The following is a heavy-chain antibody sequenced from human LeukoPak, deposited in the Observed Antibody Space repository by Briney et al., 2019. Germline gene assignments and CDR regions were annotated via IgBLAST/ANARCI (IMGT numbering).Heavy chain of an antibody. CDR1: GFTVSSDY. J-gene: IGHJ6*03. D-gene: IGHD6-13*01. CDR2: IYSGGST. Sequence: PGGSLRLSCAASGFTVSSDYMSWVRQAPGKGLEWVSVIYSGGSTYYADSMKGRFTISRDNSKNTLYLQMNSLRAEDTAVYYCARENWYSSSWYGGDYYYYYYMDVWGKGTTVTISS. V-gene: IGHV3-66*01. CDR3: ARENWYSSSWYGGDYYYYYYMDV.